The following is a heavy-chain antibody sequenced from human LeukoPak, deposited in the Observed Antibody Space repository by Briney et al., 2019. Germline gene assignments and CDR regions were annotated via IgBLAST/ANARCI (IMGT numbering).Heavy chain of an antibody. D-gene: IGHD3-3*01. CDR3: ARHYFWSGYSCFDY. CDR1: GFTFSSYW. CDR2: IKQDGSER. J-gene: IGHJ4*02. V-gene: IGHV3-7*03. Sequence: GGSLRLSCAASGFTFSSYWMSWVRQAPGKGLEWVANIKQDGSERYYVDSVKGRFTISRDNAKNSLYLQMNSLRAEDTAVYYCARHYFWSGYSCFDYWGQGTLVTVSS.